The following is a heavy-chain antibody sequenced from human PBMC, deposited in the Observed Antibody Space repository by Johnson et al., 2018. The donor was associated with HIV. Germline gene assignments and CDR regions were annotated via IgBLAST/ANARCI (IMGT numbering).Heavy chain of an antibody. CDR1: GFTCSSYA. V-gene: IGHV3-30*04. D-gene: IGHD6-13*01. Sequence: QVQLVESGGGVVQPGRSLRLSCAASGFTCSSYAMHWVRQAPGKGLEWVAVISYDGSNKYYADSVKGRFTISRDNAENSLYLQMTSLRGEDTAVYYCAETPGIAAAGTGYAFDIWGQGTMVTVSS. CDR2: ISYDGSNK. CDR3: AETPGIAAAGTGYAFDI. J-gene: IGHJ3*02.